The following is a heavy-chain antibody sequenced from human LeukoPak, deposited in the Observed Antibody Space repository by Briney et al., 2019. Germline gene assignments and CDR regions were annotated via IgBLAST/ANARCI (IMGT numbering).Heavy chain of an antibody. CDR2: IYYTGST. CDR1: GGSISRSGYS. CDR3: ARGGDSSGYEGRFDP. V-gene: IGHV4-30-4*07. J-gene: IGHJ5*02. D-gene: IGHD3-22*01. Sequence: SETLSLTCAVSGGSISRSGYSWSWIRQPPGKGLEWIGYIYYTGSTYYNPSLKSRLTISLDTSKDQFSLKLSSVTAADTAVYYCARGGDSSGYEGRFDPWGQGTLVTVSS.